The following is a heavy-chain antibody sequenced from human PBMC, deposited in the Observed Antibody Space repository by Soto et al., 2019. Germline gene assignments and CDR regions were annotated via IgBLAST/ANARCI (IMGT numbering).Heavy chain of an antibody. CDR1: GGSISSGGYY. Sequence: QVQLQESGPGLVKPSQTLSLTCTVSGGSISSGGYYWSWIRQHPGKGLEWIGYIYYSGSTYYNPSLKRRVTISVDTSKNQFSLKLSSVTAADTAVYYCARTYYGSGSYAFSPPFDYWGQGTLVTVSS. J-gene: IGHJ4*02. CDR3: ARTYYGSGSYAFSPPFDY. CDR2: IYYSGST. D-gene: IGHD3-10*01. V-gene: IGHV4-31*03.